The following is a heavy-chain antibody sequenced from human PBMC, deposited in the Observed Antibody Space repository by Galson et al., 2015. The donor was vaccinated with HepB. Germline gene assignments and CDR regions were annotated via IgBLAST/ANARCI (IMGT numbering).Heavy chain of an antibody. V-gene: IGHV1-58*01. CDR3: AAGLGYSEHHYYYGMDV. CDR1: GFTFPDST. CDR2: IVVGNGNT. Sequence: SVKVSCKASGFTFPDSTVQWVRQARGQRLEWIGWIVVGNGNTKYAQKFQERVTITRDMSTTTAYMELGSLRSEDTAVYFCAAGLGYSEHHYYYGMDVWGQGTPVTVSS. D-gene: IGHD5-18*01. J-gene: IGHJ6*02.